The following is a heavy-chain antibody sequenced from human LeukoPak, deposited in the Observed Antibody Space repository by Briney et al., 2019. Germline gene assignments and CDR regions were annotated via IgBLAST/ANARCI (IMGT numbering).Heavy chain of an antibody. CDR2: ISAYNGNT. Sequence: GASVKVSCKASGYTFTSYGISWVRQAPGQGLEWMGWISAYNGNTNYAQKLQGRVTMTTDTSTSTAYMELRSLRSDDTAVYYCARDSGNYYGSGIRLYYMDVWGKGTTVTVSS. D-gene: IGHD3-10*01. CDR1: GYTFTSYG. V-gene: IGHV1-18*01. CDR3: ARDSGNYYGSGIRLYYMDV. J-gene: IGHJ6*03.